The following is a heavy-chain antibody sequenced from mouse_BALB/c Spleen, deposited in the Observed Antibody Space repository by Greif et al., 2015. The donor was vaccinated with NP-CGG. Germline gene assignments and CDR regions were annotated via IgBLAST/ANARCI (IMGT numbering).Heavy chain of an antibody. J-gene: IGHJ4*01. CDR1: GFDFSRYW. D-gene: IGHD1-1*01. CDR2: INPDSSTI. CDR3: ARRLRAMDY. V-gene: IGHV4-1*02. Sequence: EVMLVESGGGLVQPGGSLKLSCAASGFDFSRYWMSWVRQAPGKGLEWIGKINPDSSTINYTPSLKDKFIISRDNAKNTLYLQMSKVRSEDTALYYCARRLRAMDYWGQGTSVTVSS.